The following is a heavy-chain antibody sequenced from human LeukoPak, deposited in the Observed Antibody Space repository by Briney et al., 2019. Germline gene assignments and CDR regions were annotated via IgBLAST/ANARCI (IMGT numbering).Heavy chain of an antibody. CDR3: ARGRGSGHKENWFDP. V-gene: IGHV1-8*01. CDR2: MNPNSGNT. D-gene: IGHD6-19*01. J-gene: IGHJ5*02. Sequence: EASATVSFKASGYTFTTYDINWVRQATGQGLEWMGWMNPNSGNTGYAQKFQGRVTMTRNTSISTAYMELSSLRSEDTAVYYCARGRGSGHKENWFDPWGQGTLVTVSS. CDR1: GYTFTTYD.